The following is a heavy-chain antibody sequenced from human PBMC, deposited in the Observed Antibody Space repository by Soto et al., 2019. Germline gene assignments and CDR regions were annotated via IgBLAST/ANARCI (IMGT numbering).Heavy chain of an antibody. D-gene: IGHD3-10*01. CDR1: GFSFSRHW. V-gene: IGHV3-74*01. Sequence: EVQLVESGGGVVQPGGSLRLSCAASGFSFSRHWMHWVRQVPGQGLKWVSRIDNAGVGTSYADSVKGRFTMSRDNAKNIVYLQMSELRLEDTALYCCTLRGGFDPTHDYWRQGALVTVDS. J-gene: IGHJ4*02. CDR2: IDNAGVGT. CDR3: TLRGGFDPTHDY.